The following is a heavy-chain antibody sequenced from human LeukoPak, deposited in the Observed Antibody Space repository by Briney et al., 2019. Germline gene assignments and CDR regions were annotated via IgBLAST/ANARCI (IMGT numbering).Heavy chain of an antibody. V-gene: IGHV1-46*01. CDR3: ARALYYYDSSGYLYYFDY. CDR2: INPSGGST. CDR1: GYTFTSYY. D-gene: IGHD3-22*01. J-gene: IGHJ4*02. Sequence: GASVKVSCKASGYTFTSYYMHWVRQAPGQGLEWMGIINPSGGSTSYAQKFQGRVTMTRDMSTSTVYMELSSLRSEDTAVYYCARALYYYDSSGYLYYFDYWGQGTLVTVSS.